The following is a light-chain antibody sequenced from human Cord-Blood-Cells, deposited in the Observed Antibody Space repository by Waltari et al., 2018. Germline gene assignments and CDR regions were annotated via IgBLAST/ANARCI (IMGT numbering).Light chain of an antibody. CDR3: QSDDSSNQV. CDR2: EDN. V-gene: IGLV6-57*01. J-gene: IGLJ3*02. Sequence: NFMLTQPHSVSESPGTTVTISCTRSSGSIASNHVQWYQQRPGSSPTTVIYEDNQRPSGVPDRFSGSIDSSSNSASLTISGLKTEDEADYYCQSDDSSNQVFGGGTKLTVL. CDR1: SGSIASNH.